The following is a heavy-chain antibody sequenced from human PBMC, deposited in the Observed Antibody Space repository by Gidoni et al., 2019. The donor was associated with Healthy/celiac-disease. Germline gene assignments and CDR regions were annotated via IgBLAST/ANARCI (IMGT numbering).Heavy chain of an antibody. Sequence: QVQLVESGGGVVQPGRSLRLSCAASGFTFSSYAMHWVRQAPGKGLEWVAVISYDGSNKYYADSVKGRFTISRDNSKNTLYLQMNSLRAEDTAVYYCARDWVGAFGYWGQGTLVTVSS. D-gene: IGHD1-26*01. CDR2: ISYDGSNK. V-gene: IGHV3-30-3*01. J-gene: IGHJ4*02. CDR1: GFTFSSYA. CDR3: ARDWVGAFGY.